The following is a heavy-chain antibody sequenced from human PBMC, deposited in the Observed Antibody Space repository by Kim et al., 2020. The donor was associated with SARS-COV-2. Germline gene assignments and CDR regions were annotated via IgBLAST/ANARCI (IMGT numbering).Heavy chain of an antibody. CDR2: IYYSGST. CDR3: ARETNIAAAGMTTWLDP. V-gene: IGHV4-59*01. CDR1: GCSISSYY. Sequence: SETLSLTCTVSGCSISSYYWSWIRQPPGKGLEWIGYIYYSGSTNYNPSLKSRVTISVDTSKNQFSLKLSSVTAADTAVYYCARETNIAAAGMTTWLDPGG. J-gene: IGHJ5*02. D-gene: IGHD6-13*01.